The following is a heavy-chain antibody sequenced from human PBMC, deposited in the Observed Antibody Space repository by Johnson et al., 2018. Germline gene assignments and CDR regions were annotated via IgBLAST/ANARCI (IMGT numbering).Heavy chain of an antibody. CDR1: GFNFINYV. J-gene: IGHJ1*01. D-gene: IGHD1-7*01. V-gene: IGHV3-23*04. CDR3: ATGHYLAGTTYSQH. CDR2: ISENGDAI. Sequence: EQLGESGGALVQPRGTLRLSCVVSGFNFINYVMNWVRQAPGRGLEWIAVISENGDAIYYADSVKGLFTISIDDSQKSLFLPMSGLRAEDTAGYCCATGHYLAGTTYSQHWGQGTLVTVSS.